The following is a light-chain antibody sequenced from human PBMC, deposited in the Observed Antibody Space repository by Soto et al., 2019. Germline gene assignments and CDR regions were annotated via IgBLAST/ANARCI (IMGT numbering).Light chain of an antibody. Sequence: DVQLTQSPSSLSASIGDRVTITCRASQGIGTYLPWYQQKPGKAPKLLIYAASTLQGGAPARFSGSGSGTKFTLTITSLKPEDFATYYCQQFYSYPPDTFGQGTKLEIK. V-gene: IGKV1-9*01. CDR3: QQFYSYPPDT. J-gene: IGKJ2*01. CDR2: AAS. CDR1: QGIGTY.